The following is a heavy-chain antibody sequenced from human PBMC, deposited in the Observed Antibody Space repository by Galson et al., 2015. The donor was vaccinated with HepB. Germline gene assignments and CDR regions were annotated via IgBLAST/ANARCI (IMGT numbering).Heavy chain of an antibody. D-gene: IGHD3-3*01. Sequence: SLRLSCAASGLTFRGSAMHWVRQASGNGLEWVGRIRSRANSYAPAYAASVKGRFTISRDDSKNTAYLQMNSLKSEDTAVYYCTRHPLAAIFGVTNASDIWGQGTMVTVSS. J-gene: IGHJ3*02. CDR3: TRHPLAAIFGVTNASDI. CDR1: GLTFRGSA. CDR2: IRSRANSYAP. V-gene: IGHV3-73*01.